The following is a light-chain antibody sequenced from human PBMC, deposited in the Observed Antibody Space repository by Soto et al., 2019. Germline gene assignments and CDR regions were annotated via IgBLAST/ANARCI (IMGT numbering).Light chain of an antibody. CDR3: QQSYSSPPT. CDR1: QSVSNW. V-gene: IGKV1-5*01. J-gene: IGKJ1*01. Sequence: DIQMTQSPSTLSASVGERVTITCRASQSVSNWLAWYQQKPGKAPKLLIYDVSSLESGVPSRFSGSGSGTEFILTISSLQPDDFATYYCQQSYSSPPTFGQGTKVDIK. CDR2: DVS.